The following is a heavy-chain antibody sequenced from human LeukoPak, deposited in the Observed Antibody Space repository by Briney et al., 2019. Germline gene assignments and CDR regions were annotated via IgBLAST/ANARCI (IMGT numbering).Heavy chain of an antibody. CDR2: IYYSGST. Sequence: NPSETLSLTCTVSGGSISSSSYYWGWIRQPRGKGLEWIVSIYYSGSTYYNPSLKSRFTISVNTSKNQFSLKLSSVTAADTAVYYCARHLNDPYYFDYWGQGTLVTVSS. CDR3: ARHLNDPYYFDY. V-gene: IGHV4-39*01. D-gene: IGHD1-1*01. J-gene: IGHJ4*02. CDR1: GGSISSSSYY.